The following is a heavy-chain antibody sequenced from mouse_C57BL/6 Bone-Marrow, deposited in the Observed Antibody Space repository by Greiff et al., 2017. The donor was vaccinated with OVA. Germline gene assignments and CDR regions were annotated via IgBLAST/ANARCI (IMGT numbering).Heavy chain of an antibody. CDR1: GFNIKDDY. CDR2: IDPENGDT. D-gene: IGHD2-1*01. Sequence: EVNVVESGAELVRPGASVKLSCTASGFNIKDDYMHWVKQRPEQGLEWIGWIDPENGDTEYASKFQGKATITADTSSNTAYLQLSSLTSEDTAVYYCTSNRYAMDYWGQGTSVTVSS. V-gene: IGHV14-4*01. J-gene: IGHJ4*01. CDR3: TSNRYAMDY.